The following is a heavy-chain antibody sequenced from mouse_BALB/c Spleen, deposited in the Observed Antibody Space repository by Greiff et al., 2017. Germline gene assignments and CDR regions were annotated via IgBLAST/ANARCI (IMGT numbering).Heavy chain of an antibody. V-gene: IGHV5-17*02. CDR3: ARERYPYYFDD. J-gene: IGHJ2*01. Sequence: EVKLEESGGGLVQPGGSRKLSCAASGFTFSSFGMHWVRQAPEKGLEWVAYISSGSSTIYYADTVKGRFTISRDNPKNTLFLQMTSLRSEDTAMYYCARERYPYYFDDWGQGTTLTVSS. D-gene: IGHD2-14*01. CDR2: ISSGSSTI. CDR1: GFTFSSFG.